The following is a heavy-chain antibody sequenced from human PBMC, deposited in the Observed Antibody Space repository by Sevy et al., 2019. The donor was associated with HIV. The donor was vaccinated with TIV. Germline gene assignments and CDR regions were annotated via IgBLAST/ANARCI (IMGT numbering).Heavy chain of an antibody. J-gene: IGHJ6*02. V-gene: IGHV3-7*01. Sequence: GGSLRLSCAASGFTFSSYWMSWVRQAPGKGLEWVANIKQDGSEKYYVDSVKGRFTISRDNAKNSLYLQMNSLRAEDTAVYYCARCSNSSFFSYYYYYGMDVWGQGTTVTVSS. CDR1: GFTFSSYW. CDR3: ARCSNSSFFSYYYYYGMDV. CDR2: IKQDGSEK. D-gene: IGHD6-6*01.